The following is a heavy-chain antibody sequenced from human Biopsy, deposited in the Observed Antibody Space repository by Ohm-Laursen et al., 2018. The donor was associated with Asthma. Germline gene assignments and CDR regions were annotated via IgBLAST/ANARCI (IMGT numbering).Heavy chain of an antibody. D-gene: IGHD6-19*01. CDR1: GFTFSSYG. CDR2: IWYDGSNK. V-gene: IGHV3-33*01. CDR3: ARDREYSSGWYQPLFDY. J-gene: IGHJ4*02. Sequence: SLRLSCAASGFTFSSYGMHWVRQAPGKGLEWVAVIWYDGSNKYYADSVKGRFTISRDNSKNTLYLQMNSLRAEDTALYYCARDREYSSGWYQPLFDYWGQGTLVTVSP.